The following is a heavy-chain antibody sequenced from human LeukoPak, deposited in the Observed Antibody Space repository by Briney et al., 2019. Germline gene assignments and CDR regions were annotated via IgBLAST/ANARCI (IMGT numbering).Heavy chain of an antibody. V-gene: IGHV3-21*04. CDR3: AKVLFDSSGWYKGIFYYYYMDV. D-gene: IGHD6-19*01. CDR1: GFTFSSYS. J-gene: IGHJ6*03. CDR2: ISSSSSYI. Sequence: GGSLRLSCAASGFTFSSYSMNWVRQAPGKGLEWVSSISSSSSYIYYADSVKGRFTISRDNAKSSLFLQMNSLRDEDTAVYYCAKVLFDSSGWYKGIFYYYYMDVWGKGTTVTVSS.